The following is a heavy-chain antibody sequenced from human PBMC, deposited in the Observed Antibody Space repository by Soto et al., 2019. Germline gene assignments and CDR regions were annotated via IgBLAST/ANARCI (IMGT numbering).Heavy chain of an antibody. CDR2: IYHSGST. J-gene: IGHJ4*02. V-gene: IGHV4-4*02. CDR3: AREGIVGASYFDY. D-gene: IGHD1-26*01. CDR1: GGSISSSNW. Sequence: SETLSLTCAVSGGSISSSNWLSWFRQPPGKGLEWIGEIYHSGSTNYNPSLKSRVTISVDKSKNQFSLKLSSVTAADTAVYYCAREGIVGASYFDYWGQGTLVTVSS.